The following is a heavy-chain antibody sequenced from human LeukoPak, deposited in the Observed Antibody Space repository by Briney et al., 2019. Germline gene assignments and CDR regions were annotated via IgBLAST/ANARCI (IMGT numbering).Heavy chain of an antibody. D-gene: IGHD6-13*01. CDR1: GGSISSYY. CDR2: IHYSGST. Sequence: SETLSLTCTVSGGSISSYYWSWIRQPPGKGLEWIGYIHYSGSTNYNPSLKSRVTISVDTSKNQFSLKLSSVTAADTAVYYCARSEAAAGTFYYYYYMDVWGKGTTVTISS. V-gene: IGHV4-59*12. CDR3: ARSEAAAGTFYYYYYMDV. J-gene: IGHJ6*03.